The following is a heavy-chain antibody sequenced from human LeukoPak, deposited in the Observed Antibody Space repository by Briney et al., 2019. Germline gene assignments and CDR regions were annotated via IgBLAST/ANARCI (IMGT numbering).Heavy chain of an antibody. V-gene: IGHV1-18*01. J-gene: IGHJ4*02. D-gene: IGHD3-3*01. CDR1: GYSFTSYA. CDR2: ISAYNGNT. CDR3: ARSSRFLEWLPRDY. Sequence: ASVKVSCKASGYSFTSYAINWVRQAPGQGLEWMGWISAYNGNTDYAQKFQGRVTMTTDTSTSTAYMELRSLRSDDTAVYYCARSSRFLEWLPRDYWGQGTLVTVSS.